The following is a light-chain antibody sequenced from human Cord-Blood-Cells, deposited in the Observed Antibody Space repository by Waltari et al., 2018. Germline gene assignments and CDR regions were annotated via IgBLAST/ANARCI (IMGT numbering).Light chain of an antibody. Sequence: QSVLTQPPSASGTPGQRVTISCSGSSSNIGSNYVYWYQQLPGTAPKLLIYRNNQRPSGVPDRFSGSKSGTSASLAISGRRSEDEADYYCAAWDDSLGGWVFGGGTKLTVL. CDR2: RNN. CDR1: SSNIGSNY. V-gene: IGLV1-47*01. CDR3: AAWDDSLGGWV. J-gene: IGLJ3*02.